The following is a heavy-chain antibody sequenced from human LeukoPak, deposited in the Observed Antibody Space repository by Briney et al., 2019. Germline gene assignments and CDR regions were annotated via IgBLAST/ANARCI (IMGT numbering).Heavy chain of an antibody. Sequence: GGSLRLSCAASGFTFTSYAMSWVRQAPGKGLEWVSTISGSGGNTYYAYSVKGRFTISRDNSKNTLYLQMNSLRVEDTAVYYCARGGSPRGFLGYWGQGTLVTVSS. V-gene: IGHV3-23*01. CDR2: ISGSGGNT. CDR3: ARGGSPRGFLGY. D-gene: IGHD2-15*01. CDR1: GFTFTSYA. J-gene: IGHJ4*02.